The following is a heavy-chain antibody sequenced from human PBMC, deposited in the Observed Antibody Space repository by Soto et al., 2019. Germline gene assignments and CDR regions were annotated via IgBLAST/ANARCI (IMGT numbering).Heavy chain of an antibody. D-gene: IGHD3-9*01. J-gene: IGHJ5*02. CDR1: GYTFTGYH. V-gene: IGHV1-2*04. CDR3: ARGDILTGYHSTYWFDP. CDR2: INPNSGGT. Sequence: ASVKVSCKASGYTFTGYHMHWVRQAPGQGLEWMGWINPNSGGTNYAQKFQGWVTMTRDTSISTAYMELSGLRSDDTAVYYCARGDILTGYHSTYWFDPWGQGTLVTVSS.